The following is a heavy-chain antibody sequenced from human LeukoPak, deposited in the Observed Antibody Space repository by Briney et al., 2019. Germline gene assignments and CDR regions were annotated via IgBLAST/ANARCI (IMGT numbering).Heavy chain of an antibody. CDR2: INTGDST. J-gene: IGHJ3*02. Sequence: GGSLRLSCVASGFSLSSNGMSWVRQAPGKGLDWVSGINTGDSTHYADSVRGRFTISRDISKNTLFLQMNSLRAEDTAVYYCARDPYYYDSSGYYHDAFDIWGQGTMVTVSS. CDR1: GFSLSSNG. CDR3: ARDPYYYDSSGYYHDAFDI. D-gene: IGHD3-22*01. V-gene: IGHV3-66*01.